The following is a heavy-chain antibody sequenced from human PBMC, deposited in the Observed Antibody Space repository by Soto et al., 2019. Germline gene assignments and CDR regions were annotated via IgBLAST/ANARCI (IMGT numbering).Heavy chain of an antibody. CDR1: GFTFSNAW. V-gene: IGHV3-15*07. D-gene: IGHD3-22*01. Sequence: EVQLVESGGGLVKPGGSLRLSCAASGFTFSNAWMNWVRQAPGKGLEWVGRIKSKTDGGTTDYAAPMKGRFTISRDDSKNTLYLQMNSLKTEDTAVYYCTTDPDDSSHPNWFDPWGQGTLVTVSS. CDR2: IKSKTDGGTT. CDR3: TTDPDDSSHPNWFDP. J-gene: IGHJ5*02.